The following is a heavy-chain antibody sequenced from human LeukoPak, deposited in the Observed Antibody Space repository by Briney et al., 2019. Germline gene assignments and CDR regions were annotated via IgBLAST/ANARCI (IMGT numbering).Heavy chain of an antibody. D-gene: IGHD2-2*01. Sequence: PGGSLRLSCAASVLTFSRHWMHWVHQAPGEGLVWISRINSDASDTNYADFVKGRFTTSRDNAKNTVYLQINSLRDEDTAVYYCARICSSTDCLIPDWGQGTLVTVSS. CDR1: VLTFSRHW. V-gene: IGHV3-74*01. J-gene: IGHJ4*02. CDR3: ARICSSTDCLIPD. CDR2: INSDASDT.